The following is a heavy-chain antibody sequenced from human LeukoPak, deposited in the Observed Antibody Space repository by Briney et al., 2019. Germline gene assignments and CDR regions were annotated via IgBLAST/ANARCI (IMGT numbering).Heavy chain of an antibody. D-gene: IGHD3-9*01. J-gene: IGHJ4*02. CDR1: GFTFSSYE. CDR3: ARAGRLTGSYYFDF. Sequence: QPGGSLRLSCAASGFTFSSYEMNWVRQAPGKGLEWVSYISISGSTMYYADSVKGRFTISRDNAKNSLYLQMNSLRVEDTAVYYCARAGRLTGSYYFDFWGQGTLVTVSS. CDR2: ISISGSTM. V-gene: IGHV3-48*03.